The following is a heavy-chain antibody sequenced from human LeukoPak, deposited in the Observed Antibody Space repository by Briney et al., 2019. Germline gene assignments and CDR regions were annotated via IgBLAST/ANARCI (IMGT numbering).Heavy chain of an antibody. CDR2: INQSGST. J-gene: IGHJ4*02. V-gene: IGHV4-34*01. CDR3: ARGYGSGFAY. CDR1: GGSFSGYY. D-gene: IGHD3-10*01. Sequence: SETLSLTCAVYGGSFSGYYWSWIRQSPGKGLEWIGEINQSGSTNHNPSLKSRVTISVDTSKNQFSLKVSSVTAADTAVYYCARGYGSGFAYWGQGTLVTVSS.